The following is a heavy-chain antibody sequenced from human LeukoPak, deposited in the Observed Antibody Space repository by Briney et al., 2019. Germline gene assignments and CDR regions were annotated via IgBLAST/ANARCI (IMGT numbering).Heavy chain of an antibody. V-gene: IGHV4-30-2*01. J-gene: IGHJ3*02. CDR2: IYHSGST. Sequence: PSQTLSLTCAVSGGSISSGGYSWSWIRQPPGKGLEWMGYIYHSGSTYYNPSLKSRVTISVDRSKNQFSLKLSSVTAADTAVYYCARQVPATIVDAFDIWGQGTMVTVSS. CDR3: ARQVPATIVDAFDI. D-gene: IGHD2-2*01. CDR1: GGSISSGGYS.